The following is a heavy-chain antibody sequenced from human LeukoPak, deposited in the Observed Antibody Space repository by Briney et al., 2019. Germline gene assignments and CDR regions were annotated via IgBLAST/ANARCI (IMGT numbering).Heavy chain of an antibody. J-gene: IGHJ5*02. V-gene: IGHV1-69*13. Sequence: VKVSCKASGGTFSSYAISWVRQAPGQGLEWMGGIIPIFGTANYAQKFQGRVTITADESTSTAYMELSSLRSEDTAVYYCARAGPYYGSGSYYNGNSDWFDPWGQGTLVTVSS. CDR2: IIPIFGTA. D-gene: IGHD3-10*01. CDR3: ARAGPYYGSGSYYNGNSDWFDP. CDR1: GGTFSSYA.